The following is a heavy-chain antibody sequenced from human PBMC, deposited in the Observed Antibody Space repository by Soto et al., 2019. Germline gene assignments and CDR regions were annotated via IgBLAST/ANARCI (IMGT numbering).Heavy chain of an antibody. CDR1: GFTFSSYA. CDR2: ISYDGSNK. V-gene: IGHV3-30-3*01. Sequence: QVQLVESGGGVVQPGRSLRLSCAASGFTFSSYAMHWVRQAPGKGLEWVAVISYDGSNKYYADSVKGRFTISRDNSKNTLYLQMNSLRAEDTAVYYCARDHDSSGYYPRDYWGQGTLVTVSS. J-gene: IGHJ4*02. D-gene: IGHD3-22*01. CDR3: ARDHDSSGYYPRDY.